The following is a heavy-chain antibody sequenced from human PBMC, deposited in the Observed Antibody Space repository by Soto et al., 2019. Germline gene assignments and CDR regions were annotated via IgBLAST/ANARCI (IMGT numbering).Heavy chain of an antibody. CDR2: IYPGGDSDT. CDR1: GYVFTAYW. CDR3: ATQMTTSQDAFDI. J-gene: IGHJ3*02. V-gene: IGHV5-51*01. Sequence: PGESLKISCKTSGYVFTAYWIGWVRQMPGKGLEWMGIIYPGGDSDTRYSQSSQGQVTISADKSITTAYLQWNSLKASDTAMYHCATQMTTSQDAFDIWGQGTMVTVSS. D-gene: IGHD4-4*01.